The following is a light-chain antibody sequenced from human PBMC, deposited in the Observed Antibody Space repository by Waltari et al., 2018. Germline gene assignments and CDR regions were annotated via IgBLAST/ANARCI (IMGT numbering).Light chain of an antibody. Sequence: QSALTQPASVSGSPGQSVTISCTGASSDIGRYDIVSWYQQHPGNAPKLIICDVSKRPPGVSDRFSGSKSGDTASLTISGLQFEDEADYYCCSYAGNYIWVFGGGTRLTVL. J-gene: IGLJ3*02. V-gene: IGLV2-23*02. CDR1: SSDIGRYDI. CDR2: DVS. CDR3: CSYAGNYIWV.